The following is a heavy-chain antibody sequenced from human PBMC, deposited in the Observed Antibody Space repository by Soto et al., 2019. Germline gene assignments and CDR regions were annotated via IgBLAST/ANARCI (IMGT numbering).Heavy chain of an antibody. CDR3: AHAGYSSGWYWGFDFDY. Sequence: QITLKESGPPLVKPTQTLTLTCTFSGFSLSTSGVGVGWIRQPPGKALEWLALIYWDDDKRYSPSLKSRLTITKDTSKNQVVLTMTNMDPVDTATYYCAHAGYSSGWYWGFDFDYWGQGTLVTVSS. V-gene: IGHV2-5*02. CDR2: IYWDDDK. CDR1: GFSLSTSGVG. J-gene: IGHJ4*02. D-gene: IGHD6-19*01.